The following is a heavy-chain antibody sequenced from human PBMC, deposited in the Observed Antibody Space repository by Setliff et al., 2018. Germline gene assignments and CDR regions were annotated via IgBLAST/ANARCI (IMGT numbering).Heavy chain of an antibody. D-gene: IGHD6-19*01. V-gene: IGHV4-38-2*01. CDR3: ARHRAVAGAYYFDF. Sequence: SEALSLTCAVSVYSISRDCHWGWIRQPPGKGLEWTGSIYYSGNTYYNASLKGRVTISGDTSKNQFSLKLTAVTAADTAIYYCARHRAVAGAYYFDFWGQGTLVTVS. CDR2: IYYSGNT. CDR1: VYSISRDCH. J-gene: IGHJ4*02.